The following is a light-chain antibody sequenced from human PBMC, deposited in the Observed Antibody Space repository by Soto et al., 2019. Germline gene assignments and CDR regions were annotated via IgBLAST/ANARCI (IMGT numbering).Light chain of an antibody. V-gene: IGKV3-15*01. CDR3: QQYNHGPPWT. J-gene: IGKJ1*01. Sequence: EIVMTQSPATLSVSPGERATLSCRASQSISSNLAGYQQKPGQAPRHLIYGASTRATGIPARFSGSGSGTEFTLDISSLQSEDSAVYYCQQYNHGPPWTFGQGTKVEIK. CDR1: QSISSN. CDR2: GAS.